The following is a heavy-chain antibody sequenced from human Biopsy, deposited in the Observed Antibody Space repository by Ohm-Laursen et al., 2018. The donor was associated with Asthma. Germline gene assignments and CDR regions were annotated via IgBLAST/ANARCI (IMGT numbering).Heavy chain of an antibody. J-gene: IGHJ1*01. Sequence: SLRLSCAASGFTFGDYCMSWVRQVPGQGLEWVANIKHDGSEKNHVDSLKGRFTISRDNAKNLLFLQMNSLRAEDTAVYYCARPFPFWSPYPADPSNLWGRAPWSPSP. CDR3: ARPFPFWSPYPADPSNL. CDR2: IKHDGSEK. D-gene: IGHD3-3*01. CDR1: GFTFGDYC. V-gene: IGHV3-7*01.